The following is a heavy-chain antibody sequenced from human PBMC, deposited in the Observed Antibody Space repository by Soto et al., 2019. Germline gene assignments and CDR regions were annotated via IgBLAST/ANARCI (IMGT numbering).Heavy chain of an antibody. CDR3: ARDLSRGDYYSTIDY. V-gene: IGHV3-15*07. CDR1: GFTFSNAW. CDR2: IKSKTDGGTT. J-gene: IGHJ4*02. D-gene: IGHD3-22*01. Sequence: GGSLRLSCAASGFTFSNAWMNWVRQAPGKGLEWVGRIKSKTDGGTTDYAAPVKGRFTISRDDSKNTLYLQMNSLKTEDTAVYYCARDLSRGDYYSTIDYWGQGALVTVSS.